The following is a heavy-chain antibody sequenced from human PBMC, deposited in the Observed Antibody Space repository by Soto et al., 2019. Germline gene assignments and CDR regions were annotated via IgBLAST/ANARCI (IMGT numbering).Heavy chain of an antibody. CDR1: GGTFSSYA. D-gene: IGHD3-22*01. CDR2: IDPSDSYT. V-gene: IGHV5-10-1*01. Sequence: GASEKVSCKASGGTFSSYAISWVRQAPGQGLEWMGRIDPSDSYTNYSPSFQGHVTISADKSISTAYLQWSSLKASDTAMYYCARHGHFGPYDSSGYYTPYYYYGMDVWGQGTTVTVSS. J-gene: IGHJ6*02. CDR3: ARHGHFGPYDSSGYYTPYYYYGMDV.